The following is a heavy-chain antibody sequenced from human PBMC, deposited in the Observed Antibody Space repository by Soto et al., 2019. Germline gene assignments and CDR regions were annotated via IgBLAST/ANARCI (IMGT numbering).Heavy chain of an antibody. Sequence: GASVKVSCKVSGYTFTGYYMHWVRQAPGQGLEWMGWINPNSGGTNYAQKFQGCVTMTRDTSISTAYMELSRLRSDDTAVYYCARGGSSSGYGMDVWGQGTTVTVSS. CDR1: GYTFTGYY. J-gene: IGHJ6*02. CDR3: ARGGSSSGYGMDV. V-gene: IGHV1-2*04. CDR2: INPNSGGT. D-gene: IGHD6-6*01.